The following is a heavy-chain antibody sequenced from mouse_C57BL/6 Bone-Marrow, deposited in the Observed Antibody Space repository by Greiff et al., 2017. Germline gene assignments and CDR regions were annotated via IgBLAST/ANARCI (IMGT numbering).Heavy chain of an antibody. J-gene: IGHJ4*01. CDR1: GFTFSDYG. CDR2: ISNLAYSI. D-gene: IGHD2-3*01. CDR3: ARHLFMDY. Sequence: EVRLVEPGGGLVQPGGSLKLSCAASGFTFSDYGMAWVRQAPRKGPEWVAFISNLAYSIYYADTVTGRFTISRENAKNTLYLEMSSLRSEDTAMFYCARHLFMDYWGQGTSVTVSS. V-gene: IGHV5-15*01.